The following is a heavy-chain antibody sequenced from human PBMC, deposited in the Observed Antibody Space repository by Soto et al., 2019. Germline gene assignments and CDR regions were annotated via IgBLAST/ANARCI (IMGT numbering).Heavy chain of an antibody. Sequence: SYTLSLTCTFSVGSIISYYWSWIRQPPGKGLEWIGYIYYSGSTNYNPSLKSRVTISVDTSKNQFSLKLSSVTAADTAVYYCARDRYDFWSGPYFDYWGQGTLVTVSS. D-gene: IGHD3-3*01. CDR2: IYYSGST. V-gene: IGHV4-59*01. CDR3: ARDRYDFWSGPYFDY. CDR1: VGSIISYY. J-gene: IGHJ4*02.